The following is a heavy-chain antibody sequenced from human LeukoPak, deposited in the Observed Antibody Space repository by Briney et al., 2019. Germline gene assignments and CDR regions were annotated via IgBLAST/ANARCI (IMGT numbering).Heavy chain of an antibody. CDR3: AALVVTATRDY. V-gene: IGHV4-34*01. CDR2: INHSGST. Sequence: SETLSLTCAVYGGSFSGYYWSWIRQPPGKGLEWIGEINHSGSTNYNPSLKSRVTISVDTSKNQFSLKLSSVTAADTAVYYCAALVVTATRDYWAQGTLVTVSS. CDR1: GGSFSGYY. J-gene: IGHJ4*02. D-gene: IGHD2-21*02.